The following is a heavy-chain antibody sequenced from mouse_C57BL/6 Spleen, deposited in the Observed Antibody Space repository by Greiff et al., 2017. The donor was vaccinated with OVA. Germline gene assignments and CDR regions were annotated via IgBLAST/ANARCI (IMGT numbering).Heavy chain of an antibody. CDR1: GYTFTSYW. CDR3: AIRGY. Sequence: VKLQQPGAELVKPGASVKVSCKASGYTFTSYWMHWVKQRPGQGLEWIGRIHPSASDTNYNQKFKGKATLPVDKSSSPAYMQLSSLTSEDTAVYYCAIRGYWGQGTTLTVSS. V-gene: IGHV1-74*01. J-gene: IGHJ2*01. CDR2: IHPSASDT.